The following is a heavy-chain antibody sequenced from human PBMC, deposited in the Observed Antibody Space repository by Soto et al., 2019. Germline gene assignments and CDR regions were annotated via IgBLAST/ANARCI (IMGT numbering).Heavy chain of an antibody. CDR1: GFSFRDYA. J-gene: IGHJ2*01. CDR3: AKSASISSSFRHFEL. V-gene: IGHV3-23*01. D-gene: IGHD6-6*01. Sequence: LESGGGLGQPGGYLRLSCAASGFSFRDYAMTWVRQAPGKGLEWISAILGGGEITYTSDSVKGRLTISRDNSNNALFLQMNNLRVDETALYYCAKSASISSSFRHFELRGPGSLVTISS. CDR2: ILGGGEIT.